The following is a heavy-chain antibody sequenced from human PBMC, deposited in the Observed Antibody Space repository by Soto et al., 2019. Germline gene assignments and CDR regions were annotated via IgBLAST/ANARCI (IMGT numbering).Heavy chain of an antibody. CDR3: ARHGAYGDPNDAFDI. CDR1: GGSISSSSYY. CDR2: IYYSGST. V-gene: IGHV4-39*01. Sequence: QLQLQESGPGLVKPSETLSLTCTVSGGSISSSSYYWGWIRQPPGKGLEWIGSIYYSGSTYYNPSLKSRVTISVDTSKNQFSLKLSSVTAADTAVYYCARHGAYGDPNDAFDIWGQGTMVTVSS. D-gene: IGHD4-17*01. J-gene: IGHJ3*02.